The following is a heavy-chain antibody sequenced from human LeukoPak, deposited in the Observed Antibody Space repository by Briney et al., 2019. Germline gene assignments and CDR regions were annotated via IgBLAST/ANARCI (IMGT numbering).Heavy chain of an antibody. CDR3: AGAIGVNYYYYMDV. J-gene: IGHJ6*03. CDR2: ISYDGSNK. V-gene: IGHV3-30-3*01. D-gene: IGHD3-10*01. CDR1: GFTFSSYA. Sequence: PGGSLRLSCAASGFTFSSYAMHWVRQAPGKGLEWVAVISYDGSNKYYADSVKGRFTISRDNSKNTLYLHMNSLRAEDTAVYYCAGAIGVNYYYYMDVWGKGTTVTVSS.